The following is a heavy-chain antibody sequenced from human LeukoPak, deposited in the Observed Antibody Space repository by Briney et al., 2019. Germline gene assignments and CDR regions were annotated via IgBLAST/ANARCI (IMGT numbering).Heavy chain of an antibody. V-gene: IGHV1-69*04. CDR1: GGTFNSYA. J-gene: IGHJ4*02. CDR3: AREPTVTTTVNY. Sequence: SVKVSCKASGGTFNSYAISWVRQAPGQGLEWMGRIIPILGIANYAQKFQGRVTITADKSTSSAYMELSSLRSEDSAVYYCAREPTVTTTVNYWGRGAMVTVSS. CDR2: IIPILGIA. D-gene: IGHD4-17*01.